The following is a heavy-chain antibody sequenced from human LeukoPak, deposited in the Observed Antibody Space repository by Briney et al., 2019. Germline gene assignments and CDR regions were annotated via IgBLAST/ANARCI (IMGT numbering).Heavy chain of an antibody. D-gene: IGHD2/OR15-2a*01. Sequence: SVKVSCKASGGTFSSYAISWVRQAPGQGLEWMGRIIPILGIANYAQKFQGRVTITADKSTSTAYMELSSLRSEDTAVYYCASVGLLKALERGYFDYWGQGTLVTVSS. V-gene: IGHV1-69*04. J-gene: IGHJ4*02. CDR1: GGTFSSYA. CDR3: ASVGLLKALERGYFDY. CDR2: IIPILGIA.